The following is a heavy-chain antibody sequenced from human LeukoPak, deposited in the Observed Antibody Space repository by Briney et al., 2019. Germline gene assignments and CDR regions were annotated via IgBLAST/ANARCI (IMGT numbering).Heavy chain of an antibody. Sequence: SETLSLTCTVSGGSVSNGNYYWSWLRQPPGKALEWIGYIYYSGSANYNPSLEGRVTISVDTSKNQFSVKLSSVTAADTAVYYCARSQNYYGSGDYWSQGTLVTVSS. CDR1: GGSVSNGNYY. V-gene: IGHV4-61*01. CDR3: ARSQNYYGSGDY. J-gene: IGHJ4*02. D-gene: IGHD3-10*01. CDR2: IYYSGSA.